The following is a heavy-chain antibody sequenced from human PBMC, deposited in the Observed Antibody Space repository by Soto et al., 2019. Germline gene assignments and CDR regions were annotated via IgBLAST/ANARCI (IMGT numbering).Heavy chain of an antibody. J-gene: IGHJ4*02. CDR1: GGSISSGGYY. D-gene: IGHD3-16*02. Sequence: PSETLSLTCTVSGGSISSGGYYWSWIRQHPGKGLEWIGYIYYSGSTYYNPSLKSRVTMSVDTSKNQFSLKLSSVTAADTAVYYCARAGSVSSYYFDYWGQGPLVTVSS. CDR2: IYYSGST. CDR3: ARAGSVSSYYFDY. V-gene: IGHV4-31*03.